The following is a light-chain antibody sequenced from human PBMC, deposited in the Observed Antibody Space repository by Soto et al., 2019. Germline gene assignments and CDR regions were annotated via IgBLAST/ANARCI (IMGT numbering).Light chain of an antibody. V-gene: IGKV3-15*01. CDR3: QQYNIWPRT. CDR1: QSVSTN. CDR2: GAS. J-gene: IGKJ1*01. Sequence: EIMVTQSPATLSMSPGEAATLSCRASQSVSTNLAWYQQKPGQAPRLLISGASTRATGIPARFSGSGSGTEFTLTISSLQSEDFALYYCQQYNIWPRTFGQGTKVDIK.